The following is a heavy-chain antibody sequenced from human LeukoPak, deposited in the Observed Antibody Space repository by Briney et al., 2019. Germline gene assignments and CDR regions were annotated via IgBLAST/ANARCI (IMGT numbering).Heavy chain of an antibody. J-gene: IGHJ6*03. Sequence: GGSLRLSCAASGSTFSSYGMSWVRQAPGKGLEWVSTISGRRDSTSYADSVKGRFTISRDNSKNTLYLQMNSLRAEDTAVYYCAKDPNFYYCMDVWGKGTTVTISS. CDR1: GSTFSSYG. V-gene: IGHV3-23*01. CDR2: ISGRRDST. CDR3: AKDPNFYYCMDV.